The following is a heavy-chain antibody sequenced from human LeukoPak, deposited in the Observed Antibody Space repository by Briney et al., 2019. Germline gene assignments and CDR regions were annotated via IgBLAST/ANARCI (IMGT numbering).Heavy chain of an antibody. CDR3: ARDGRQWVPLNWFDP. D-gene: IGHD6-19*01. CDR2: ISAYNGNT. Sequence: GASVKVSCKASGYTFNTYGINWVRQAHGQGLEWMGWISAYNGNTNYAQNFQGRITLTTDTSTSTAYMELTSLRFDDTAVYYCARDGRQWVPLNWFDPWGQGTLVIVSS. V-gene: IGHV1-18*04. J-gene: IGHJ5*02. CDR1: GYTFNTYG.